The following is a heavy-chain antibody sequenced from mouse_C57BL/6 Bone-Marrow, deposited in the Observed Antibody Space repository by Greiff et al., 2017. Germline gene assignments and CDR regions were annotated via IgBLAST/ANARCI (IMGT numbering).Heavy chain of an antibody. J-gene: IGHJ2*01. Sequence: EVKLVESGGRLVKTGGSLKLSCAASGFTFSAYGMHWFRQAPEKGLEWFAYVSIGSSTIYYADTVKGRFTISSDNDKTTLSLQMTSLRSEDKAMYYCACGSSFVYDWGQGTTLTVS. D-gene: IGHD1-1*01. V-gene: IGHV5-17*01. CDR2: VSIGSSTI. CDR3: ACGSSFVYD. CDR1: GFTFSAYG.